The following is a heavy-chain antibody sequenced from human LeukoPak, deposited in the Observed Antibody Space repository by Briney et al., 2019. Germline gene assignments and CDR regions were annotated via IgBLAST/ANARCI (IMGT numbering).Heavy chain of an antibody. CDR3: ARAPGYSYGYSLDY. D-gene: IGHD5-18*01. J-gene: IGHJ4*02. Sequence: GGSLRLSCAASGFTFSSYEMNWVRQAPGKGLEWVSYISSSGNTITYADSVKGRFTISRDNAKNSLYLQMNSLRAEDTAVYYCARAPGYSYGYSLDYWGQGTLVTVSS. V-gene: IGHV3-48*03. CDR1: GFTFSSYE. CDR2: ISSSGNTI.